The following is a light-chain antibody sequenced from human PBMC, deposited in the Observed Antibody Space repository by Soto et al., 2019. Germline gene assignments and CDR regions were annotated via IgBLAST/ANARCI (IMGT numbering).Light chain of an antibody. CDR1: QSVDSTF. Sequence: EIVLTQSPGSVSLSPGERATLSCRASQSVDSTFFAWYQHKPGQAPRLLIYGASKRATGIPDRFSGSGSGTDFTLTISRLEPEDFAVYYCQQYVSSVTFGQGTKVEIK. CDR2: GAS. CDR3: QQYVSSVT. J-gene: IGKJ1*01. V-gene: IGKV3-20*01.